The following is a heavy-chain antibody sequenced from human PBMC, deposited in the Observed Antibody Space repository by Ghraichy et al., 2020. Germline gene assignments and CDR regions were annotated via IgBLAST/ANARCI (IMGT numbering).Heavy chain of an antibody. CDR3: ARIGTSVTATGSRFDP. J-gene: IGHJ5*02. CDR2: IIPIFGTA. D-gene: IGHD1-14*01. Sequence: SVKVSCKASGGSLSNHIISWVRQAPGQGLEWMGGIIPIFGTANYAQKFQGRVSITADESTSTTYMGLYSLTSEDTAVYYCARIGTSVTATGSRFDPWGQGTLVTVSS. V-gene: IGHV1-69*13. CDR1: GGSLSNHI.